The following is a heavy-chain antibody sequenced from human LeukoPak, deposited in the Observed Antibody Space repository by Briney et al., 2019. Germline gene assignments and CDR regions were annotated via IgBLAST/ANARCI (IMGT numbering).Heavy chain of an antibody. CDR2: FDPEDGET. CDR3: ATGTSLRYFDWLGFLGY. J-gene: IGHJ4*02. D-gene: IGHD3-9*01. Sequence: ASVKVSCKVSGYTFTELSMHWVRQAPGKGLEWMGGFDPEDGETIYAQKFQGRVTMTEDTSTDTAYMELSSLRSEDTAVYYCATGTSLRYFDWLGFLGYWGQGTLVTVSS. CDR1: GYTFTELS. V-gene: IGHV1-24*01.